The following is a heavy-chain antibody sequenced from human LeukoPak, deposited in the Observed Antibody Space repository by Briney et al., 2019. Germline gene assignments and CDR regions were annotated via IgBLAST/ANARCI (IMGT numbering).Heavy chain of an antibody. D-gene: IGHD6-13*01. CDR3: AKQSIAAAGARFYYYGMDV. CDR1: XYA. CDR2: IIPILGLT. V-gene: IGHV1-69*04. Sequence: XYALSXVRQAPGQGLEWMGRIIPILGLTNYAQRFQGRVTITADKSTSTAYMELSSLRSEDTAVYYCAKQSIAAAGARFYYYGMDVWGQGTTVTVSS. J-gene: IGHJ6*02.